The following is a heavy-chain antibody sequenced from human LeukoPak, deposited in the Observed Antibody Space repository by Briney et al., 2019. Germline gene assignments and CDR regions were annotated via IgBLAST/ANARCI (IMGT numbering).Heavy chain of an antibody. J-gene: IGHJ4*02. CDR2: IYTSGST. CDR3: ARLRGSGRSKKRGPIDY. V-gene: IGHV4-4*07. CDR1: GGSISSYY. D-gene: IGHD3-10*01. Sequence: PSETLSLTCTVSGGSISSYYWNWIRQPAGKGLEWIGRIYTSGSTSYNPSLKSRVTMSVDTSKNQFSLKLSSVTAADTAVYYCARLRGSGRSKKRGPIDYWGQGTLVTVSS.